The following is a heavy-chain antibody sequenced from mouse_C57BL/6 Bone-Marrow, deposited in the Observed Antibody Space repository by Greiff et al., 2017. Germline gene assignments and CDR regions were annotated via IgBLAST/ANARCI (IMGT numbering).Heavy chain of an antibody. CDR2: IYPRSGNT. Sequence: QVQLKQSGAELARPGASVKLSCKASGYTFTSYGISWVKQRTGQGLEWIGEIYPRSGNTYYNEKFKGKATLTADKSSSTAYMELRSLTSEDSAVYFCAGDYYGSSFYYYAMDYWGQGTSVTVSS. CDR3: AGDYYGSSFYYYAMDY. V-gene: IGHV1-81*01. D-gene: IGHD1-1*01. J-gene: IGHJ4*01. CDR1: GYTFTSYG.